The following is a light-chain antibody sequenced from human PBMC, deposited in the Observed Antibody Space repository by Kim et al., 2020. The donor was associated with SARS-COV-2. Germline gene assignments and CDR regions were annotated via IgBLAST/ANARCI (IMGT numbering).Light chain of an antibody. CDR1: QSVSSN. CDR3: QQYNKWPPGT. CDR2: DAS. J-gene: IGKJ1*01. V-gene: IGKV3-15*01. Sequence: EIVMTQSPATLSVSPGERATLSCRASQSVSSNLAWYQQKPGQAPRLLIYDASTRATGIPARFSGSGSGTEFILTISSLQSEDFAVYYCQQYNKWPPGTFGQGTKVDIK.